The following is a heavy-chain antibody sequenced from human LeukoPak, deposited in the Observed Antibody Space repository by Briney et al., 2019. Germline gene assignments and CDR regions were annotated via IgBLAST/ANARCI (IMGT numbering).Heavy chain of an antibody. CDR1: GYAFTNYA. V-gene: IGHV1-18*01. J-gene: IGHJ4*02. CDR3: ARGYCSSATCRHFDY. CDR2: ISVYNGNT. D-gene: IGHD2-2*01. Sequence: ASVKVSCKASGYAFTNYAISWVRQAPGQGLEWMGWISVYNGNTNYAQKLQGRVTMTTDTSTTTAYMELRSLRSDDTAVYYCARGYCSSATCRHFDYWGQGALVTVSS.